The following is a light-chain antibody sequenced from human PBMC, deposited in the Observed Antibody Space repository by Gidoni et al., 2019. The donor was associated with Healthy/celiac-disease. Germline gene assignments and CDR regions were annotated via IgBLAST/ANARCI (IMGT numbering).Light chain of an antibody. J-gene: IGKJ4*01. CDR1: QSISSY. V-gene: IGKV1-39*01. Sequence: DIQMTQSPSPLSASVVDRVTITCRASQSISSYLNWYQQKPGKAPKLLIYAASSLQSGVPSRFSGSGSGTDFTLTISSLQPEDFATYYCQQSYSTPSFGGGTKVEIK. CDR2: AAS. CDR3: QQSYSTPS.